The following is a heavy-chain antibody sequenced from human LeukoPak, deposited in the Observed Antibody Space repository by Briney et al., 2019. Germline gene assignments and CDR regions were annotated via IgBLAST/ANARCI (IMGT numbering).Heavy chain of an antibody. CDR3: ARGDILTGYYNFSPFDY. V-gene: IGHV4-39*07. J-gene: IGHJ4*02. CDR1: GGSISSSSYY. D-gene: IGHD3-9*01. CDR2: IYYSGST. Sequence: PSETLSLTCTVSGGSISSSSYYWRWIRQPPGKGLEWIGSIYYSGSTYYNPSLKSRVTISVDTSKNQFSLKLSSVTAADTAVYYCARGDILTGYYNFSPFDYWGQGTLVTVSS.